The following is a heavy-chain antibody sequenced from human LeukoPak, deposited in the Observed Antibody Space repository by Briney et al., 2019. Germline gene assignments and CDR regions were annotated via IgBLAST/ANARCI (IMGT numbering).Heavy chain of an antibody. CDR2: MNPNSGNT. Sequence: ASVKVSCKASGYTFTSYDINWVRPATGQGLEWMGWMNPNSGNTGYAQKFQGRVTMTRNTSISTAYMELSSLRSEDTAVYYCARGGRIEVTQPVDYWGQGTLVTVSS. CDR3: ARGGRIEVTQPVDY. J-gene: IGHJ4*02. CDR1: GYTFTSYD. V-gene: IGHV1-8*01. D-gene: IGHD6-6*01.